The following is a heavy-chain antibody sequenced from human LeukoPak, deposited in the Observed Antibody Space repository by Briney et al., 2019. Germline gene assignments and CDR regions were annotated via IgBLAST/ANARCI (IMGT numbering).Heavy chain of an antibody. CDR2: IIPILGIA. J-gene: IGHJ4*02. CDR1: GGTFSSYA. D-gene: IGHD1-26*01. Sequence: SVKVSCKASGGTFSSYAISWVRQVPGQGLEWMGRIIPILGIANYAQKFQGRVTITADKSTSTAYMELSSLRSEDTAVYYCARTFSGSYVDYWGQGTLVTVSS. V-gene: IGHV1-69*04. CDR3: ARTFSGSYVDY.